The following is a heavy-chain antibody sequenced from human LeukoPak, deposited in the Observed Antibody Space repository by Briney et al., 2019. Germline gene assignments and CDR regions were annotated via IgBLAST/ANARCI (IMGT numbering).Heavy chain of an antibody. CDR3: ARDYFYYYYYGMDV. V-gene: IGHV3-30-3*01. Sequence: GGSLRLSCAASGFTFSSYAMHWVRQAPGKGLEWVAVISYDGSNKYYADSVKGRFTISRDNSKNTLYLQMNSLRAEDTAVYYCARDYFYYYYYGMDVWGQGTTVTVSS. CDR2: ISYDGSNK. J-gene: IGHJ6*02. D-gene: IGHD3-10*01. CDR1: GFTFSSYA.